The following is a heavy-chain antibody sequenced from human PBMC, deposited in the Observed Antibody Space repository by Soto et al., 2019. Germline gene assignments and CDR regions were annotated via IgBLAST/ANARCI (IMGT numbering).Heavy chain of an antibody. CDR1: GFSLSTSGVG. CDR2: IYWDDDK. Sequence: SGPTLVNPTQTLTLTCTFSGFSLSTSGVGVGWIRQPPGKALEWLALIYWDDDKRYSPSLKSRLTITKDTSKNQVVLTMTNMDPVDTATYYCAHRRRFCSGNSCSSIWSDPWGQGTLVTVSS. D-gene: IGHD2-15*01. CDR3: AHRRRFCSGNSCSSIWSDP. V-gene: IGHV2-5*02. J-gene: IGHJ5*02.